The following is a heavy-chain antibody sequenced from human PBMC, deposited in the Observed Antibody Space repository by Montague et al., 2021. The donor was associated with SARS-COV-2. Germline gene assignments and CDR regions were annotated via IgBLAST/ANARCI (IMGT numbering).Heavy chain of an antibody. Sequence: IYYSGSTYYNPSLKSRVTISVDTSKNQFSLKLSSVTAADTAVYYCARDTRITMLVVVNRYGMDVWGQGTTVTVS. CDR2: IYYSGST. V-gene: IGHV4-39*07. D-gene: IGHD3-22*01. CDR3: ARDTRITMLVVVNRYGMDV. J-gene: IGHJ6*02.